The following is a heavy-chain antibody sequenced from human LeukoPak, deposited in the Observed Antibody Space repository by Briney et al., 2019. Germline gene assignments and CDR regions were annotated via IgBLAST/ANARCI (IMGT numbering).Heavy chain of an antibody. CDR3: ARGGSGSYRLDAFDI. Sequence: SQTLSLTRAVSGGPISSGGYSWSWIRQPPGKGLEWIGYIYHSGSTYYNPSLKSRVTISVDRSKNQFSLKLSSVTAADTAVYYCARGGSGSYRLDAFDIWGQGTMVTVSS. D-gene: IGHD1-26*01. V-gene: IGHV4-30-2*01. J-gene: IGHJ3*02. CDR1: GGPISSGGYS. CDR2: IYHSGST.